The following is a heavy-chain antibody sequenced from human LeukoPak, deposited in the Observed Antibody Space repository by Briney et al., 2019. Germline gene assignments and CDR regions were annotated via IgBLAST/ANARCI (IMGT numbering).Heavy chain of an antibody. V-gene: IGHV4-4*07. CDR3: ARDLYSGSYYNYYYYMDV. J-gene: IGHJ6*03. CDR1: GDSISSYY. CDR2: IYTSGST. Sequence: SSETLSLTCTVSGDSISSYYWSWIRQPAGKGLEWIGRIYTSGSTNYNPSLKSRVTMSVDTSKNQFSLKLSSVTAADTAVYYCARDLYSGSYYNYYYYMDVWGKGTTVTVSS. D-gene: IGHD1-26*01.